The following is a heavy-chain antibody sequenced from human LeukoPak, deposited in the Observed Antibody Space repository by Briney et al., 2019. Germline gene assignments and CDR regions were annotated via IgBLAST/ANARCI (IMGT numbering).Heavy chain of an antibody. Sequence: ASVKVSWKSSGYPFSGYYMHWVRQAPGQGLEWMGLINPNSGDTNYAQKFQGRVTMTSDTSISTAYMELSRLRSDDTAVYYCARGLWQQGVFGYWGQGTLVTVSS. J-gene: IGHJ4*02. CDR2: INPNSGDT. CDR1: GYPFSGYY. CDR3: ARGLWQQGVFGY. D-gene: IGHD6-13*01. V-gene: IGHV1-2*06.